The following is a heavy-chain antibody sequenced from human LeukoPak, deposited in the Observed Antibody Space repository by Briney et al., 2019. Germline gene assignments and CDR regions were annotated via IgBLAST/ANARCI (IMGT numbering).Heavy chain of an antibody. J-gene: IGHJ4*02. CDR2: IIPILGIA. CDR1: GGTFSSYA. Sequence: GASVKVSCKASGGTFSSYAISWVRQAPGQGLEWMGRIIPILGIANYAQKFQGRVTITADKSTSTAYMELSSLRSEDTAVYYCAREGEIVVVVAATSLSGGLGYWGQGTLVTVSS. V-gene: IGHV1-69*04. D-gene: IGHD2-15*01. CDR3: AREGEIVVVVAATSLSGGLGY.